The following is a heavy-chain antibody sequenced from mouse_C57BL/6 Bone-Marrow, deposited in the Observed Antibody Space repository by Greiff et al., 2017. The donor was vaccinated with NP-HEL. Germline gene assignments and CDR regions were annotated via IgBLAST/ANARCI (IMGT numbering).Heavy chain of an antibody. J-gene: IGHJ4*01. Sequence: VKLQESGAELVRPGASVTLSCKASGYTFTDYEMHWVKQTPVHGLEWIGAIDPETGGTAYNQKFKGKAILTADKSSSTAYMELRSLTSEDSAVYYCSSIYYDYDDYAMDYWGQGTAVTVSS. V-gene: IGHV1-15*01. CDR2: IDPETGGT. CDR1: GYTFTDYE. CDR3: SSIYYDYDDYAMDY. D-gene: IGHD2-4*01.